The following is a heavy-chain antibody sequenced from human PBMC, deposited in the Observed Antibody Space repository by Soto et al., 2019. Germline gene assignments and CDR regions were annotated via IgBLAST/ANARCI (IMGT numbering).Heavy chain of an antibody. V-gene: IGHV1-24*01. CDR1: GYTLTELS. CDR2: FDPEDGET. D-gene: IGHD6-13*01. CDR3: ATFRWIAAAGTSYYYYGMDV. Sequence: ASVKVSCKVSGYTLTELSMHWVRQAPGKGLEWMGGFDPEDGETIYAQKFQGRVTMTEDTSTDTAYMELSSLRSEDTAVYYCATFRWIAAAGTSYYYYGMDVWGQGTTVTVSS. J-gene: IGHJ6*02.